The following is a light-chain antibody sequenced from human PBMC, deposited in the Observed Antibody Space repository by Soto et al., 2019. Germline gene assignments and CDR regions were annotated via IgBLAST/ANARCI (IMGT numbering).Light chain of an antibody. J-gene: IGLJ2*01. CDR2: DVS. V-gene: IGLV2-14*03. CDR3: SSFTRTSGL. Sequence: QSALTQPASVSGSPGQSITISCTGAVSEVAGYTYVSWYQQLPGKGPKVIIYDVSNRPSGVSNRFSGSKSGTTASLTISGLQAEDEADYYCSSFTRTSGLFGGGTKLTVL. CDR1: VSEVAGYTY.